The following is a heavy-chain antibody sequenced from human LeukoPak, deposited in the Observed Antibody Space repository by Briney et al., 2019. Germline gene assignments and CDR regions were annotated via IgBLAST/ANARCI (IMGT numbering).Heavy chain of an antibody. CDR2: IIPIFGTA. CDR3: AGIVGATRPPYYGMDV. V-gene: IGHV1-69*13. D-gene: IGHD1-26*01. CDR1: GYTFTSYG. Sequence: SVKVSCKASGYTFTSYGISWVRQAPGQGLEWMGGIIPIFGTANYAQKFQGRVTITADESTSTAYMELSSLRSEDTAVYYCAGIVGATRPPYYGMDVWGQGTTVTVSS. J-gene: IGHJ6*02.